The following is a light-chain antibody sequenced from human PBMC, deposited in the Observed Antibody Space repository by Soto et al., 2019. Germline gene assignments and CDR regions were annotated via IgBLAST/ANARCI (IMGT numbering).Light chain of an antibody. J-gene: IGKJ4*01. CDR1: QNINTY. V-gene: IGKV3-11*01. CDR3: QQRSSWPRA. Sequence: EIVLTQSPATLSLSLGERATLSCRASQNINTYLVWYQQKRGQAPRLLIYDASKRATGIPDRFSGSGSGTDFTLTISSLAPEDFGLYYCQQRSSWPRAFGGGTKVEIK. CDR2: DAS.